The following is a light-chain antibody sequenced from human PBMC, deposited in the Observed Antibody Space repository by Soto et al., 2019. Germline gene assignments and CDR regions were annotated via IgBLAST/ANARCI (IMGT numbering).Light chain of an antibody. Sequence: QSVLTQPPSASGTPGQRVTISCSGTTSNIGTNYVYWYQQLPGMAPKLVMYSTDRRPSGVPGRVSVSKSGTSAFLAITGLRSEDEANYYCSACDDTLSGPVFGGGTK. CDR3: SACDDTLSGPV. CDR2: STD. V-gene: IGLV1-47*02. J-gene: IGLJ2*01. CDR1: TSNIGTNY.